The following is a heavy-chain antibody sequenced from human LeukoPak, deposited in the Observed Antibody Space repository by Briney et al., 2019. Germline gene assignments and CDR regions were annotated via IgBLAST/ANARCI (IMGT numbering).Heavy chain of an antibody. D-gene: IGHD3-22*01. CDR1: GYTFTSYG. J-gene: IGHJ4*02. V-gene: IGHV1-18*01. CDR3: ARVSYYYDSSGYYSIDYFDY. CDR2: ISAYNGNT. Sequence: GASVKVSCKASGYTFTSYGISWVRQAPGQGLEWMGWISAYNGNTNYAQKLQGRVTMTTDTSTSTAYMELRSLRSDDTAVYYCARVSYYYDSSGYYSIDYFDYWGQGTLVTVSS.